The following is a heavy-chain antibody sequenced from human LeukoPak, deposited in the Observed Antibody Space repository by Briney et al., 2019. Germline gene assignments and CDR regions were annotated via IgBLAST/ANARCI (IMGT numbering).Heavy chain of an antibody. D-gene: IGHD6-19*01. CDR1: GFTFTSSA. CDR3: ARGDIEGYSSGWAEFYYYGMDV. V-gene: IGHV1-58*01. Sequence: SVKVSCTASGFTFTSSAVQWVRQARGQRLEWIGWIVVGSGNTNYAQKFQERVTITRDMSTSTAYMELSRLRSDDTAVYYCARGDIEGYSSGWAEFYYYGMDVWGQGTTVTVSS. CDR2: IVVGSGNT. J-gene: IGHJ6*02.